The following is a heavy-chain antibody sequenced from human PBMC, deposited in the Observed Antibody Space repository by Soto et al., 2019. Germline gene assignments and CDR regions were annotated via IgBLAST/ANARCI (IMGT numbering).Heavy chain of an antibody. D-gene: IGHD3-16*02. Sequence: EVQLVESGGGLVQPGGSLRLSCAASGFTFSSYWMSWVRQAPGKGLEWVANIKQDGSEKYYVDSVKGRFTISRDNAKNSLYLQMNSLRAEETAVYYCARGVMITFGGVIAMYFYFDYWGQGTLVTVSS. CDR2: IKQDGSEK. CDR1: GFTFSSYW. CDR3: ARGVMITFGGVIAMYFYFDY. V-gene: IGHV3-7*05. J-gene: IGHJ4*02.